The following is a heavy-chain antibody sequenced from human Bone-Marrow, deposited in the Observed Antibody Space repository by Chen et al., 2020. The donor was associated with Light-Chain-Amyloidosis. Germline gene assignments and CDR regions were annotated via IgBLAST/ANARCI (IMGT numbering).Heavy chain of an antibody. CDR3: ARRRDGYNFDY. V-gene: IGHV5-51*01. CDR2: IYPDDSDA. D-gene: IGHD5-12*01. CDR1: GYTFPNYW. Sequence: GAGYTFPNYWIGWVRQMPGKGLEWMGVIYPDDSDARYSPSFEGQVTISADKSITTAYLQWRSLKASDTAMYYCARRRDGYNFDYWGQGTLVTVSS. J-gene: IGHJ4*02.